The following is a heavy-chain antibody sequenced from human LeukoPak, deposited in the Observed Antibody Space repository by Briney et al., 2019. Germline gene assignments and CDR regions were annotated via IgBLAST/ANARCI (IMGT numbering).Heavy chain of an antibody. Sequence: ASVKVSCKASGYTFTGYYMHWVRQAPGQGLEWMGWINPNSGGTNYAQKFQGRVTMTRDTSISTAYMELSRLRSDDTAVYYCAMVLLWFGDNKLGNAFDIWGQGTMVTVSS. CDR3: AMVLLWFGDNKLGNAFDI. CDR1: GYTFTGYY. CDR2: INPNSGGT. J-gene: IGHJ3*02. D-gene: IGHD3-10*01. V-gene: IGHV1-2*02.